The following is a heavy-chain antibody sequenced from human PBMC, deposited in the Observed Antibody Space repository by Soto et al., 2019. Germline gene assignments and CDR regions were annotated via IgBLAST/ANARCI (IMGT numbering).Heavy chain of an antibody. Sequence: QLQLQESGPGLVKPSDTLSLTCTVSGGSIRDSNYYWGWFRQSPGKGLEWIGSVYYSGTTYYKPSFQSQVPSSVDTSKPQCSLNRRSVPATDAAVYYCARHSGRFGIAGAGIDSWGQGTRVTVSS. J-gene: IGHJ5*01. CDR2: VYYSGTT. D-gene: IGHD6-19*01. CDR1: GGSIRDSNYY. CDR3: ARHSGRFGIAGAGIDS. V-gene: IGHV4-39*01.